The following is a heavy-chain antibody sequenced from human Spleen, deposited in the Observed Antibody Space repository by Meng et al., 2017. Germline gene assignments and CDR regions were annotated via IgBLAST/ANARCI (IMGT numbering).Heavy chain of an antibody. D-gene: IGHD2-2*01. J-gene: IGHJ3*02. CDR3: ARREYGGAFDI. Sequence: GESLKISCAASGFTFSSYEMNWVRQAPGKGLEWVSYSSSGSTIYYADSVKGRFTISRDNAKNSLYLQMNSLRAEDTAVYYCARREYGGAFDIWGQGTMVTVSS. CDR1: GFTFSSYE. CDR2: SSSGSTI. V-gene: IGHV3-48*03.